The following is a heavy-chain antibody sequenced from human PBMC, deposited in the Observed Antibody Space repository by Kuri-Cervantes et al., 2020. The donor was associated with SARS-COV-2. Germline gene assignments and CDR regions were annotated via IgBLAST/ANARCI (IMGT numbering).Heavy chain of an antibody. CDR2: ISSSSSYI. CDR1: GFTFSSFG. D-gene: IGHD4-11*01. Sequence: GGSLRLCCAASGFTFSSFGMNWVRQAPGKGLEWVSSISSSSSYIYYADSVKGRFTISRDNAKNSLYLQMNSLRAEDTAVYYCARDRRISYSNYWRDYYYYMDVWGKGTTVTVSS. J-gene: IGHJ6*03. CDR3: ARDRRISYSNYWRDYYYYMDV. V-gene: IGHV3-21*01.